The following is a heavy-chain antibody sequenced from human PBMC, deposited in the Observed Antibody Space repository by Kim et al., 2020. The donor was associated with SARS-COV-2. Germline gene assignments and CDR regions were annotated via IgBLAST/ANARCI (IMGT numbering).Heavy chain of an antibody. V-gene: IGHV1-24*01. CDR1: GNSLREFS. CDR2: FNPENGKT. J-gene: IGHJ4*02. Sequence: ASVKVSCKFSGNSLREFSMHWVRQAPGKGLEWMGGFNPENGKTINARNFQGRVTMIEDTPTDTAYMELSSLRSEDTAMYYCATDSKQRGLPWYRMPDYWGQGTQVTVSS. CDR3: ATDSKQRGLPWYRMPDY. D-gene: IGHD6-13*01.